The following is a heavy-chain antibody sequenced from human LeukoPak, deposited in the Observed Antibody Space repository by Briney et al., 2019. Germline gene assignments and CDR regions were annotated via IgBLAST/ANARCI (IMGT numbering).Heavy chain of an antibody. CDR2: VWHDGSNK. V-gene: IGHV3-33*01. CDR1: GFTFGSYA. Sequence: GGSLRLSCTAPGFTFGSYAIHWIRQAPGKGLEWVALVWHDGSNKYYADSVKGRFTISRDNSKNTVYLQMNSLRAEDTAVYYCARKLFGSGSCPDYWGQGTLVTVSS. J-gene: IGHJ4*02. CDR3: ARKLFGSGSCPDY. D-gene: IGHD3-10*01.